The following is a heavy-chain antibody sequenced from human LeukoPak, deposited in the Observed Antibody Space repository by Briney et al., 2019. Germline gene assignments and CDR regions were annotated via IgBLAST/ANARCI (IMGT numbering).Heavy chain of an antibody. J-gene: IGHJ5*02. CDR2: TYYRSTWYN. D-gene: IGHD2-2*01. CDR3: ARRLTQYDCFDP. V-gene: IGHV6-1*01. CDR1: GDSVSSNSVT. Sequence: SQTLSLTCAISGDSVSSNSVTWNWIRQSPSRGLEWLGRTYYRSTWYNDYAVSVRGRITVNPDTSKNQFSLHLNSVTPEDTAVYYCARRLTQYDCFDPWGQGILVTVAS.